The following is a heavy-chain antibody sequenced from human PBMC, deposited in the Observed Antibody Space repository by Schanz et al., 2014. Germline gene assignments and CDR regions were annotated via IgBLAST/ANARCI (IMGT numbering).Heavy chain of an antibody. CDR3: ARSRSGFYFDY. Sequence: VQLLESGGGLVQPGGSLRLSCAASGFVFGDYYMTWIRQAPGKGLEWLSYISDSGTYTNYADSVKGRFTISRDNAKSSLYLQMNSLRAEDTAVYYCARSRSGFYFDYWGQGTLVTVSS. CDR2: ISDSGTYT. V-gene: IGHV3-11*03. CDR1: GFVFGDYY. J-gene: IGHJ4*02. D-gene: IGHD1-26*01.